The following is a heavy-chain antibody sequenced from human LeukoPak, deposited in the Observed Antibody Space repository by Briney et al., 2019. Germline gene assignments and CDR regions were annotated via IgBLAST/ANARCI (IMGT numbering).Heavy chain of an antibody. V-gene: IGHV1-2*02. D-gene: IGHD3-3*01. CDR3: ARGPRITIFGVVMANDAFDI. CDR2: INPNSGGT. J-gene: IGHJ3*02. CDR1: GYTFTGYY. Sequence: GASVKVSCKASGYTFTGYYMHWVRQAPGQGLEWMGWINPNSGGTNYAQKFQGRVTMTRDTSSSTAYMELSRLRFDDTVVYYWARGPRITIFGVVMANDAFDIWGQGTMVTVSS.